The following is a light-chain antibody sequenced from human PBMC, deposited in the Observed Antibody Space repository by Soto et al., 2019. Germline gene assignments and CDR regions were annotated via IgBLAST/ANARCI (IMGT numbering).Light chain of an antibody. CDR3: QQCYIYWT. CDR2: DAS. J-gene: IGKJ1*01. Sequence: DIQMTQSPSTLSASVGDTVTISWRASQTINNCLAWYQQKPGKAPKLLISDASNLETGVPSRFSGSGSGTEFTLSINSLQPDDFATYYCQQCYIYWTFGQGTKVDIK. CDR1: QTINNC. V-gene: IGKV1-5*01.